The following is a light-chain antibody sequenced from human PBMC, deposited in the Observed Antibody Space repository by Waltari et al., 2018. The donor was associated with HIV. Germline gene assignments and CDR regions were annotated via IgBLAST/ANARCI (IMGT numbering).Light chain of an antibody. CDR3: QSYDSSLSNWV. CDR1: GPNIGAGHD. J-gene: IGLJ3*02. CDR2: GNS. Sequence: QSVLTQPPSVSGAPGQRVTIPCTGRGPNIGAGHDVPWYQQLPGTAPKLLIYGNSNRPSGVPDRFSGSKSGTSASLAITGLQPDDETDYYCQSYDSSLSNWVFGGGTKLTVL. V-gene: IGLV1-40*01.